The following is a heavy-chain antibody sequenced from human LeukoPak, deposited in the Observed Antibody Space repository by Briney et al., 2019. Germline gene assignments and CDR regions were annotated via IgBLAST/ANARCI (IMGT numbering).Heavy chain of an antibody. D-gene: IGHD6-19*01. Sequence: ASVKVSCKASGYTFTSYGISWVRQAPGQGIEWMGWISAYNGNINYSQKLQGRVTMTTDTSTSTAYMELRSLRSDDTAVYYCARGGSRGWDMYYFDYWGQGTLVTVSS. V-gene: IGHV1-18*01. CDR3: ARGGSRGWDMYYFDY. CDR1: GYTFTSYG. CDR2: ISAYNGNI. J-gene: IGHJ4*02.